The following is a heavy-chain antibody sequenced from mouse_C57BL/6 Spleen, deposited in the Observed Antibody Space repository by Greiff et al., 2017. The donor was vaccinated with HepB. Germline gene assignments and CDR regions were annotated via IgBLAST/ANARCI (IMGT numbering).Heavy chain of an antibody. V-gene: IGHV5-16*01. J-gene: IGHJ1*03. CDR3: ARSPYYGSSYGYFDV. CDR2: INYDGSST. D-gene: IGHD1-1*01. Sequence: EVKLVESEGGLVQPGSSMKLSCTASGFTFSDYYMAWVRQVPEKGLEWVANINYDGSSTYYLDSLKSRFIISRDNAKNILYLQMSSLKSEDTATYYCARSPYYGSSYGYFDVWGTGTTVTVSS. CDR1: GFTFSDYY.